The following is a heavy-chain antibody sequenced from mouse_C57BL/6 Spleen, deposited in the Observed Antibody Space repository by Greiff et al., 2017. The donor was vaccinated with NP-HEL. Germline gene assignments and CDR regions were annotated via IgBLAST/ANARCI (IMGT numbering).Heavy chain of an antibody. D-gene: IGHD1-1*01. CDR1: GFTFSSYA. CDR3: TREGNYYGSTYENAMDY. V-gene: IGHV5-9-1*02. J-gene: IGHJ4*01. Sequence: KVVESGEGLVKPGGSLKLSCAASGFTFSSYAMSWVRQTPEKRLEWVAYISSGGDYIYYADTVKGRFTISRDNARNTLYLQMSSLKSEDTAMYYCTREGNYYGSTYENAMDYWGQGTSVTVSS. CDR2: ISSGGDYI.